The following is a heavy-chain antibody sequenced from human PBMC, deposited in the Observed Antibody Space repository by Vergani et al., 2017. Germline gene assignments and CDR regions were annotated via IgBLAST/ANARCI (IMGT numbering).Heavy chain of an antibody. D-gene: IGHD5-18*01. CDR1: GCSISSGSYY. V-gene: IGHV4-61*02. J-gene: IGHJ6*03. Sequence: QVQLQESGPGLVKPSQTLSLTCTVSGCSISSGSYYWSWIRQPAGKGLEWIGRIYTSGSTNYNPSLKSRVTISVDTSKNQFSLKLSSVTAADTAVYYCAREAGGYSYGSYGWGYYYYMDVWGKGTTVTVSS. CDR2: IYTSGST. CDR3: AREAGGYSYGSYGWGYYYYMDV.